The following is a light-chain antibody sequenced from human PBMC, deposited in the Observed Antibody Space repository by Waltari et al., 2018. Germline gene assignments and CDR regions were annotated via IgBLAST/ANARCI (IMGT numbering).Light chain of an antibody. CDR2: EVT. J-gene: IGLJ1*01. V-gene: IGLV2-8*01. CDR3: NSYAGSNNNV. CDR1: SNDVGAYHY. Sequence: QSALTQPPSASGSPGQSVTISYTGTSNDVGAYHYVSWYQQHPGKAPKLMIYEVTKRHSGVPDRFSGSKSGNTASLTVSGLQAEDEADYYCNSYAGSNNNVFGTGTKVTVL.